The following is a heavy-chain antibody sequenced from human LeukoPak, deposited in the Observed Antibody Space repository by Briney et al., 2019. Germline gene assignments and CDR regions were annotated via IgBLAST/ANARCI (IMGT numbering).Heavy chain of an antibody. D-gene: IGHD3-10*01. CDR3: ARDFVYYGSGSYFGY. V-gene: IGHV3-7*01. Sequence: GGSLRLSCAASGFTFSSYWMSWVRQAPGKGLEWVANIKQDGSEKYYVDSVKGRFTISRDNAKNSLHLQMNSLRAEDTAVYYCARDFVYYGSGSYFGYWGQGTLVTVSS. CDR2: IKQDGSEK. CDR1: GFTFSSYW. J-gene: IGHJ4*02.